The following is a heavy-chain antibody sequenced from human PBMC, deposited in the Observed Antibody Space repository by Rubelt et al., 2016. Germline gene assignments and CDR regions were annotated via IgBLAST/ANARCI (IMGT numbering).Heavy chain of an antibody. CDR3: ARGVRDDQLLSDSYYYYYMDV. D-gene: IGHD2-2*01. CDR2: IWYDGSNK. J-gene: IGHJ6*03. V-gene: IGHV3-33*01. CDR1: GFTFSSYG. Sequence: QVQLVESGGGVVQPGRSLRLSCAASGFTFSSYGMHWVRQAPGKGLEWVAVIWYDGSNKYYADSVKGRFTISRDNSKDTLDLQMTSLRAECAAVYHCARGVRDDQLLSDSYYYYYMDVWGKGTTVTVSS.